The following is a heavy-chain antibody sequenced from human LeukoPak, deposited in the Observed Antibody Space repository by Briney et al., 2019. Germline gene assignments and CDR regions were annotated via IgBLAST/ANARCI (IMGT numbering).Heavy chain of an antibody. J-gene: IGHJ4*02. D-gene: IGHD1-26*01. Sequence: LSLTCTVSGGSINSYYWSWIRQAPGKGLEWVSYISSSGTTIYYADSVKGRFTISRDNAKNSLYLQMNSLRAEDTAVYYCARRRDSGSLQHFDYWGQGTLVTVSS. CDR3: ARRRDSGSLQHFDY. CDR2: ISSSGTTI. CDR1: GGSINSYY. V-gene: IGHV3-11*01.